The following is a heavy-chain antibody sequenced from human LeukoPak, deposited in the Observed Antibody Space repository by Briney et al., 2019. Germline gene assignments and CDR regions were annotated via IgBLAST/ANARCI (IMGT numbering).Heavy chain of an antibody. J-gene: IGHJ6*02. Sequence: GRSLRLSCAASGSTFSSYGMHWVRQAPGKGLEWVAVIWYDGSNKYYADSVKGRFTISRDNSKNTLYLQMDSLRAEDTAVYYCARSLPYVPYYYYGMDVWGQGTTVTVSS. V-gene: IGHV3-33*01. CDR1: GSTFSSYG. CDR3: ARSLPYVPYYYYGMDV. CDR2: IWYDGSNK. D-gene: IGHD3-16*01.